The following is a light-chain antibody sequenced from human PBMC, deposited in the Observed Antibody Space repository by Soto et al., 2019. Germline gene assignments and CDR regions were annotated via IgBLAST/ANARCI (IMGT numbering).Light chain of an antibody. CDR3: HKYNSDPL. CDR1: QGISNY. Sequence: DIQMTQSPSSLSASVGDRVTITRRTSQGISNYLAWYQQKSGKAPKLLIYLASTLRSGVSSRFSGSRSGTDFPLTISSLQPEDVATYYCHKYNSDPLFGGGTKVDIK. CDR2: LAS. J-gene: IGKJ4*01. V-gene: IGKV1-27*01.